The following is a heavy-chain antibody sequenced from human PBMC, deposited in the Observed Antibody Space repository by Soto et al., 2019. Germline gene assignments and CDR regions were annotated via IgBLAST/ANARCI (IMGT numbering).Heavy chain of an antibody. D-gene: IGHD3-22*01. Sequence: QVQLKESGLGLVKPSETLSVTCTVSGSPISDNYWSWFRQAPGQGLEWVGYIYYTGTTTYNPSVKRRVTISLDTSKSQFSLILMSVTAADTAVYYCARLGDYYQACDYWGHGTLVTVAS. CDR3: ARLGDYYQACDY. J-gene: IGHJ4*01. CDR2: IYYTGTT. V-gene: IGHV4-59*08. CDR1: GSPISDNY.